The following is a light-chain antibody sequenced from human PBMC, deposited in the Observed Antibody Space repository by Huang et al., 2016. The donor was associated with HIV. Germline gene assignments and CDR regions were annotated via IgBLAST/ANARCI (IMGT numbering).Light chain of an antibody. V-gene: IGKV3D-15*01. CDR2: GAS. J-gene: IGKJ2*01. CDR3: QQYNDWPPDPT. Sequence: EIVLTQSPATLSASPGERVTLACRASQSVNSNLAWLQQKPGQAPRLLIDGASSRATGSPVRFSGSGSGTEFTLTISSLQSDDFAFYYCQQYNDWPPDPTFGQGTKLDTK. CDR1: QSVNSN.